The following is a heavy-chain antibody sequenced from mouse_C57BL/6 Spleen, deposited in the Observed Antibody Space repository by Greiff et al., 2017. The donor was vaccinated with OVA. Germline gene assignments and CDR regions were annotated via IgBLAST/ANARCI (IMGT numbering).Heavy chain of an antibody. CDR1: GFTFSSYA. V-gene: IGHV5-9-1*02. CDR2: ISSGGDYI. CDR3: TREAIYDGCYTWFAY. D-gene: IGHD2-3*01. J-gene: IGHJ3*01. Sequence: EVQLVESGEGLVKPGGSLKLSCAASGFTFSSYAMSWVRQTPEKRLEWVAYISSGGDYIYYADTVKGRFTISRDNARNTLYLQMSSLMSEDTAMLYCTREAIYDGCYTWFAYWGQGTLVTVSA.